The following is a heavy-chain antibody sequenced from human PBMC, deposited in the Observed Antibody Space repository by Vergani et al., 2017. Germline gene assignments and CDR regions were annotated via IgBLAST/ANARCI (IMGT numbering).Heavy chain of an antibody. V-gene: IGHV1-69*08. CDR1: GGTFSSYT. D-gene: IGHD6-19*01. J-gene: IGHJ3*02. Sequence: QVQLVQSGAEVKKPGSSVKVSCKASGGTFSSYTISWVRQAPGQGLEWMGRLIPILGIANYAQKFLGRVTITADKSTGTAYMELSSLSSEDSAGYYCARDSVASAAFDIWGQGTMVTVAS. CDR3: ARDSVASAAFDI. CDR2: LIPILGIA.